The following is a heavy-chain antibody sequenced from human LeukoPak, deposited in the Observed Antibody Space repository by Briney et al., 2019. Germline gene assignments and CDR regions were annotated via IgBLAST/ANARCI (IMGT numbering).Heavy chain of an antibody. CDR3: ARDSANGSSWYFDY. Sequence: PSETLSLTCSVSGDSISSSNWWNWVRQPPGKGLEWIGEVSPSGSTSYNPSLKSRVTISVDKSKNQFYLNLTSLTAADTAVYYCARDSANGSSWYFDYWGQGTLVTVSS. D-gene: IGHD2-2*01. J-gene: IGHJ4*02. CDR1: GDSISSSNW. V-gene: IGHV4-4*02. CDR2: VSPSGST.